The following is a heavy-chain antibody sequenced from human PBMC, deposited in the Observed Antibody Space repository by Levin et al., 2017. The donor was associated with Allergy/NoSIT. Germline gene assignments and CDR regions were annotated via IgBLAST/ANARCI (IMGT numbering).Heavy chain of an antibody. Sequence: GGSLRLSCTASGFTFGDYYMDWVRQVPGKGLEWVGRSRNKANSYSTEYAASVKGRFSISRDDSKKSLYLQMNSLKTEDTALYYCVRNYHDRGRYFMDVWGQGTTVTVSS. V-gene: IGHV3-72*01. J-gene: IGHJ6*02. D-gene: IGHD3-22*01. CDR3: VRNYHDRGRYFMDV. CDR2: SRNKANSYST. CDR1: GFTFGDYY.